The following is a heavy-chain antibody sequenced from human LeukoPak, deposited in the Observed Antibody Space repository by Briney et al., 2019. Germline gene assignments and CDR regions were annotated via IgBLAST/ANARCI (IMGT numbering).Heavy chain of an antibody. D-gene: IGHD6-13*01. J-gene: IGHJ5*02. Sequence: NPGGSLRLSCAASGFTFSSYSMNWVRQAPGKGLEWVSSISSSSSYIYYADSVKGRFTISRDNAKNSLYLKMNSLRAEDTAVYYCARPRPHYSSRGWFDPWGQGTLVTVSS. V-gene: IGHV3-21*01. CDR2: ISSSSSYI. CDR1: GFTFSSYS. CDR3: ARPRPHYSSRGWFDP.